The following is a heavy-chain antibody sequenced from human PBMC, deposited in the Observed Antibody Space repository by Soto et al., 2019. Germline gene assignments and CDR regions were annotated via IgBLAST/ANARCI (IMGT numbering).Heavy chain of an antibody. Sequence: GESLKISCKGSGYSFTTYWIGWVLQIPWKGLEGMVIIYPGDSDTRYSPSFQGQVTISADKSINTTYLQWSSLKASDTAIYYCARQAAAGKYYYAMDVWGQGTTVTVSS. CDR2: IYPGDSDT. V-gene: IGHV5-51*01. J-gene: IGHJ6*02. CDR3: ARQAAAGKYYYAMDV. D-gene: IGHD6-13*01. CDR1: GYSFTTYW.